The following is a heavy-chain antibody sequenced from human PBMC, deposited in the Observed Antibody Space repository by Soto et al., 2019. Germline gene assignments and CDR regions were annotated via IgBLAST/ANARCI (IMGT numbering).Heavy chain of an antibody. CDR1: GFTFSSYA. Sequence: GGSLRLSCAASGFTFSSYAMHWVRQAPGKGLEWVAVISYDGSNKYYADSVKGRFTISRDNSKNTLYLQMNSLRAEDTAVYYRAVTMVRGAFDHWGRGTLVTVP. CDR2: ISYDGSNK. J-gene: IGHJ4*02. V-gene: IGHV3-30-3*01. CDR3: AVTMVRGAFDH. D-gene: IGHD3-10*01.